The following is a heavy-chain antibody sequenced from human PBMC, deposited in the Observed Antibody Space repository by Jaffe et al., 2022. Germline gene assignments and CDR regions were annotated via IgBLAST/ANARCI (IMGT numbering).Heavy chain of an antibody. CDR1: GFTFSSYA. D-gene: IGHD6-6*01. V-gene: IGHV3-23*01. CDR3: AKCVAARPSTVMPPFGY. Sequence: EVQLLESGGGLVQPGGSLRLSCAASGFTFSSYAMSWVRQAPGKGLEWVSAISGSGGSTYYADSVKGRFTISRDNSKNTLYLQMNSLRAEDTAVYYCAKCVAARPSTVMPPFGYWGQGTLVTVSS. CDR2: ISGSGGST. J-gene: IGHJ4*02.